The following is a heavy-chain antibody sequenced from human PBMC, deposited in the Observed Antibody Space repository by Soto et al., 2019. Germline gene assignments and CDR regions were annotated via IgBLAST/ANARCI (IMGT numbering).Heavy chain of an antibody. CDR2: IIPIFGTA. V-gene: IGHV1-69*12. Sequence: QVQLVQSGAEVKKPGSSVKVSCKASGGTFSSYAISWVRQAPGQGLEWMGGIIPIFGTANYAQKFQGRVTITADESTSTAYMELRSLRSEETAVYYCARDSGNYPHNWYFDLLGRGTLVTVSS. CDR3: ARDSGNYPHNWYFDL. CDR1: GGTFSSYA. D-gene: IGHD3-10*01. J-gene: IGHJ2*01.